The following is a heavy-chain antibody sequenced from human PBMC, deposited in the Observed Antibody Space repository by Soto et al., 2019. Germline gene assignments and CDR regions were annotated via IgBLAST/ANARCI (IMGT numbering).Heavy chain of an antibody. V-gene: IGHV1-18*01. CDR1: GGTFSSYT. CDR3: AGDLGIIAVAASGWFDP. D-gene: IGHD6-19*01. J-gene: IGHJ5*02. CDR2: IIAYNGNT. Sequence: ASVKVSCKASGGTFSSYTISWVRQAPGQGLEWMGRIIAYNGNTNYAQKLQGRVTMTTDKSTSTAYMELRSLRSDDTAVYYCAGDLGIIAVAASGWFDPWGQGTLVTVSS.